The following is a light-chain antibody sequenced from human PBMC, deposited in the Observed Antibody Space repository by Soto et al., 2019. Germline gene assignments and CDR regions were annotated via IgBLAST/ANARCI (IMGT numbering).Light chain of an antibody. CDR2: EVS. J-gene: IGLJ2*01. CDR3: SSYSSTTTP. Sequence: QSALTPPASVSGSPGPSITISCSGISPDFGVSWYQHFPGKAPNLLIFEVSNRPSGVSTRFSGSKSGNMAFLTISGLQSEDEGLYHCSSYSSTTTPFGGGTKLTVL. CDR1: SPDFG. V-gene: IGLV2-14*01.